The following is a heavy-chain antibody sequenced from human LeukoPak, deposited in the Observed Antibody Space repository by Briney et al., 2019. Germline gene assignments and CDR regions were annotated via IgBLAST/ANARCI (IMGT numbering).Heavy chain of an antibody. D-gene: IGHD3-10*01. CDR3: AKVMKGSERLTMVRGVIIKTAGLYYMDV. CDR1: GFTLSSYA. Sequence: PGGSLRLSCAASGFTLSSYAMSWVRQAPGKGLEWVSSISASGGSTNYADSVKGRFTISRDKCKNTVCLQMNSVRAEDTAVYYCAKVMKGSERLTMVRGVIIKTAGLYYMDVWGKGTTVTVSS. CDR2: ISASGGST. V-gene: IGHV3-23*01. J-gene: IGHJ6*03.